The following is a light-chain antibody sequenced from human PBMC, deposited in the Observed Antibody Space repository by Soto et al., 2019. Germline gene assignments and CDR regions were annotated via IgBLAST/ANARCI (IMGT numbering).Light chain of an antibody. CDR3: QSFDSSLSGWV. J-gene: IGLJ3*02. V-gene: IGLV1-40*01. CDR2: GNT. CDR1: SSNTGAGYD. Sequence: QSVLTQPPSVSGAPGQRVTISCTGGSSNTGAGYDVHWYQQLPGTAPKLLVSGNTNRPSGVPDRFSGSKSGTSASLAITGLQAEDEADYYCQSFDSSLSGWVFGGGTKLTVL.